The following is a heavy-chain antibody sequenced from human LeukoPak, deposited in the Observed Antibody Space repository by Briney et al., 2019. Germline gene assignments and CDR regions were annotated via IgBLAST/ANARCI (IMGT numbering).Heavy chain of an antibody. Sequence: SETLSLTCTVSGGSIGSYYWSWIRQPPGKALEWIGYINYSGYTNYNPSLESRVTLSVDTSKNRFSLILSSVTASDTAVYYCARHGGTDDSTWYNFDYWGQGTLVTVSS. J-gene: IGHJ4*02. V-gene: IGHV4-59*08. D-gene: IGHD6-13*01. CDR3: ARHGGTDDSTWYNFDY. CDR2: INYSGYT. CDR1: GGSIGSYY.